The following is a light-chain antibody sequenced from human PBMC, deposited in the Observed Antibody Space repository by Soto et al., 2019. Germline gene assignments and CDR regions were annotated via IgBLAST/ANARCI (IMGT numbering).Light chain of an antibody. CDR3: QQYNDWPPVT. J-gene: IGKJ4*01. V-gene: IGKV3-15*01. Sequence: ETVMTQSPATLSVSPGETATLSCRASQSVSRNLAWYQQKPGQAPRLLIYDASTRATDIPARFSAFGSGTEFTLSISSLQSEDFAVYYCQQYNDWPPVTFGGGTRVEIQ. CDR1: QSVSRN. CDR2: DAS.